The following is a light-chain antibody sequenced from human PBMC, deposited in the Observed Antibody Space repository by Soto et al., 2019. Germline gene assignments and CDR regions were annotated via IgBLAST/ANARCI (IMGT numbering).Light chain of an antibody. V-gene: IGLV3-1*01. CDR2: QDT. Sequence: SYELTQSPSVSVSPGQTASITCSGDKLGDKYACWYQQKPGQSPVLVIYQDTKRPSGIPERFSGSNSGNTATLTISGTQAMDEADYYCQAWASSTLGVFGTGTKVTVL. J-gene: IGLJ1*01. CDR3: QAWASSTLGV. CDR1: KLGDKY.